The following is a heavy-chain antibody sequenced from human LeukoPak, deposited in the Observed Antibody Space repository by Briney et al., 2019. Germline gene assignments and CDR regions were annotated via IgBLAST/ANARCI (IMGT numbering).Heavy chain of an antibody. CDR3: ARVVPGALGYYYYGMDV. V-gene: IGHV4-59*01. Sequence: SETLSLTCTVSGGSISSYYWSWIRQPPGKGLEWIGHIYYSGSTKYNPSLKSRVTISVDTSKNQFPLELSSVTAADTAVYYCARVVPGALGYYYYGMDVWGKGTTVTVSS. CDR2: IYYSGST. CDR1: GGSISSYY. D-gene: IGHD2-2*01. J-gene: IGHJ6*04.